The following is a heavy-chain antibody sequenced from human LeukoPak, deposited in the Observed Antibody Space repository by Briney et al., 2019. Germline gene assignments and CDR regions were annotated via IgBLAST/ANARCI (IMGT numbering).Heavy chain of an antibody. CDR1: GYTFTSYY. CDR3: ARARGYCSGGSCKGIWFDP. CDR2: INPSVGST. D-gene: IGHD2-15*01. V-gene: IGHV1-46*01. J-gene: IGHJ5*02. Sequence: ASVKVSCKASGYTFTSYYVHSVRQAPGQGLEWMGIINPSVGSTSYAQKFQGRVTMTRDTSTSTVYMELSSLRSEDTAVYYCARARGYCSGGSCKGIWFDPWGQGTLVTVSS.